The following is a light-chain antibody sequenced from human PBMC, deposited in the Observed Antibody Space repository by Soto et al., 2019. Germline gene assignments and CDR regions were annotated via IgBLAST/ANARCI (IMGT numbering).Light chain of an antibody. V-gene: IGLV2-14*01. J-gene: IGLJ1*01. CDR1: SGDVGGYGY. Sequence: QSVVTQPSSVSGSRGQSITISCTGSSGDVGGYGYISWYQQHPVKAPKLIIYEVTKRPSGVSNRISGSNSSNTASLTISGLQSDDEADYYCTSYTNATLLRTVFGTGTKVTVL. CDR3: TSYTNATLLRTV. CDR2: EVT.